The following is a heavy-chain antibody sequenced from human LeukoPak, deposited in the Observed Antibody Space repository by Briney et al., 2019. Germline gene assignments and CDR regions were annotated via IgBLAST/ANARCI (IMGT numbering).Heavy chain of an antibody. CDR3: ARRYRYYDSSGYDSVGFDY. Sequence: GESLKISCKGSGYSFTSYWIGWVRQMPGKGLEWMGIIYPGDSDTRYSPSFQGQVTISADKSISTAYLQWSSLKASDTAMYYCARRYRYYDSSGYDSVGFDYWGQGTLVTVSS. V-gene: IGHV5-51*01. CDR2: IYPGDSDT. D-gene: IGHD3-22*01. J-gene: IGHJ4*02. CDR1: GYSFTSYW.